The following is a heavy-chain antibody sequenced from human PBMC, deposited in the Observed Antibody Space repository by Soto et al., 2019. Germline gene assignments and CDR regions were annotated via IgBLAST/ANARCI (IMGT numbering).Heavy chain of an antibody. J-gene: IGHJ5*02. V-gene: IGHV4-39*01. CDR2: IYYSGST. CDR3: ARNLHSFWFDP. CDR1: GGSISSSSYY. D-gene: IGHD3-16*02. Sequence: PSETLSLTCTVSGGSISSSSYYWGWIRQPPGKGLEWIGSIYYSGSTYYNPSLKSRVTISVDTSKNQFSLKLSSVTAADTAVYYCARNLHSFWFDPWGQGTLVTVSS.